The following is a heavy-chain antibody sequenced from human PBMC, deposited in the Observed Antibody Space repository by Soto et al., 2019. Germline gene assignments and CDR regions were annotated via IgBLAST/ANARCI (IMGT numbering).Heavy chain of an antibody. CDR3: AKNPENYYYGMDV. V-gene: IGHV1-69*12. Sequence: QVQLVQSGAEVKKPGSSVKVSCKASGGTFSSYAISWVRQAPGQGLEWMGGIIPIFGTADYAQKFQGRVTITADESTSTAYVELSRLRSEDPAVYYCAKNPENYYYGMDVWGQGTTVTVSS. CDR1: GGTFSSYA. J-gene: IGHJ6*02. CDR2: IIPIFGTA.